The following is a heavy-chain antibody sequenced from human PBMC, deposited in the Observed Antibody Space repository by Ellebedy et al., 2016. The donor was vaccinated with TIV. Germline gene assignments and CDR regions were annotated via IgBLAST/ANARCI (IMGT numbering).Heavy chain of an antibody. Sequence: GESLKISCAASGFTFISYSMNWVRQAPGKGLEWFSYISSSGSTIYYADSVKGRFTISRDNAKNSLYLHMNSLRAEDTAVYYCARWGYSSGWYDFWGQGTLVTVSS. V-gene: IGHV3-48*01. D-gene: IGHD6-19*01. CDR1: GFTFISYS. J-gene: IGHJ5*01. CDR3: ARWGYSSGWYDF. CDR2: ISSSGSTI.